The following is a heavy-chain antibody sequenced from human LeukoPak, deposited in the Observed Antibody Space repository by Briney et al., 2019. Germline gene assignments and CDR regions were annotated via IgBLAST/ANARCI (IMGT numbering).Heavy chain of an antibody. CDR2: ISGSGDNT. J-gene: IGHJ4*02. Sequence: GGSLRLSCAASGFTFSNYAMSWVRQAPGKGLEWVSAISGSGDNTYYADSVKGRFTVSRDNSKNTLYVQMDSLSAEDTAVYYCVKVDTWGQGTLVTVSS. CDR1: GFTFSNYA. V-gene: IGHV3-23*01. CDR3: VKVDT. D-gene: IGHD5-18*01.